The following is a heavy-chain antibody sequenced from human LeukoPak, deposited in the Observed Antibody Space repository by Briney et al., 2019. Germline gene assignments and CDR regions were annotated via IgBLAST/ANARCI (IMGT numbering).Heavy chain of an antibody. V-gene: IGHV3-30*18. D-gene: IGHD2-2*01. CDR2: ISYDGSNK. J-gene: IGHJ4*02. CDR3: AKDPASHCSSTSCYPYFDY. CDR1: GFTFSSYG. Sequence: PGGSLRLSCAASGFTFSSYGMHWVRQAPGKGLEWVAVISYDGSNKYYADSVKGRFTISRDNSKNTLYLQMNSLRAEDTAVYYCAKDPASHCSSTSCYPYFDYWGQGTLVTVSS.